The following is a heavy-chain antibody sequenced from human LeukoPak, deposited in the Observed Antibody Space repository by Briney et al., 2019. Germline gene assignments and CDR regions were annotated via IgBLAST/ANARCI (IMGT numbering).Heavy chain of an antibody. CDR1: GYTFTSYG. V-gene: IGHV1-18*01. D-gene: IGHD5-24*01. Sequence: GASVKVSCKASGYTFTSYGISWVRQAPGQGLEWMGWISAYNGNTNYAQKLQGRVTMTTDTSTSTAYMELRSLRSDDTAVYYCARDTDGYNSGVNYDYWGQGTLVTVSS. CDR3: ARDTDGYNSGVNYDY. CDR2: ISAYNGNT. J-gene: IGHJ4*02.